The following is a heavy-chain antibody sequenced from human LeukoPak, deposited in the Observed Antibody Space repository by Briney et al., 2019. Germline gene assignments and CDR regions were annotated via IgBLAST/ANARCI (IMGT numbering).Heavy chain of an antibody. CDR3: AANSADYNSLGSSYKV. V-gene: IGHV4-34*01. CDR1: VGSYSGYY. Sequence: SETLSLTCAVYVGSYSGYYWSWLREPPGEALEGIGEINHSGSTNYNPSLKSRVTISVDTSKNHFSLKLSSVTAADTAVYYCAANSADYNSLGSSYKVWGQGTLVTVSS. D-gene: IGHD3-10*01. CDR2: INHSGST. J-gene: IGHJ4*02.